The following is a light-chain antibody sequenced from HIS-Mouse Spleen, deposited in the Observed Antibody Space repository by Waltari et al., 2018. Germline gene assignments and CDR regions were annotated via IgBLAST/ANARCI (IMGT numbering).Light chain of an antibody. CDR2: EGS. V-gene: IGLV2-23*01. J-gene: IGLJ2*01. CDR1: SSAVGGYNL. Sequence: QSALTQPASVSGSPGQSITISCNGTSSAVGGYNLVPLYQQTPAKAPRLMIYEGSKRPSGVSNRFSGSKSGNTASLTISGLQAEDEADYYCCSYAGSSTFVVFGGGTKLTVL. CDR3: CSYAGSSTFVV.